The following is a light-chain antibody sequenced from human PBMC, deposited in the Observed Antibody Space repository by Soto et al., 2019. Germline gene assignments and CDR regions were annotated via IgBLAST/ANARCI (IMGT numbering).Light chain of an antibody. CDR2: DAS. V-gene: IGKV3-11*01. J-gene: IGKJ3*01. CDR1: QSVRSY. CDR3: QLPGFT. Sequence: EIVLTQSPATLSLSPGERATLSCRASQSVRSYLAWYQQKPGQAPRLLIYDASNRATGIPARFSGSGSGTDFTLTISSLEPEDFAVYYCQLPGFTFGPGTKVDIK.